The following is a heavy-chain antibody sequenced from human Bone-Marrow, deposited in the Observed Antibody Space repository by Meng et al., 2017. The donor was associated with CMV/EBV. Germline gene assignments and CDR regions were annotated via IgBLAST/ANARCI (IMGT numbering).Heavy chain of an antibody. Sequence: ASVKVSCKASGYTFTSYGISWVRQAPGQGLEWMGWISAYNGNTNYAQKLQGRVTMTIDTSTSTAYMELRSLRSDDTAVYYCARDSYIVVVPAAIDYYGMDVWGQGTTVTVSS. CDR1: GYTFTSYG. J-gene: IGHJ6*02. D-gene: IGHD2-2*01. CDR2: ISAYNGNT. CDR3: ARDSYIVVVPAAIDYYGMDV. V-gene: IGHV1-18*01.